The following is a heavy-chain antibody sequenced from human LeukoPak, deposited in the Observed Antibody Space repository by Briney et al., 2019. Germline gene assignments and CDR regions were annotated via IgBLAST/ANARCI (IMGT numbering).Heavy chain of an antibody. J-gene: IGHJ4*02. D-gene: IGHD5-24*01. CDR2: ITPSGGT. Sequence: ASVKVSCKASGYTFTSYAMHWVRQAPGQGLEWMGWITPSGGTNYPQKFQGRVAITRETSISTAYMDLSRRTSDDTAVYYCARDRYGDGFAHFDYWGQGALVTVSS. CDR1: GYTFTSYA. CDR3: ARDRYGDGFAHFDY. V-gene: IGHV1-2*02.